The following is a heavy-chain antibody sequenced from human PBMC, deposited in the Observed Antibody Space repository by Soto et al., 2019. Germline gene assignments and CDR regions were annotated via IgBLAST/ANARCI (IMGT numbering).Heavy chain of an antibody. CDR2: TYYRSKWYN. CDR1: GDSVSSNSAA. V-gene: IGHV6-1*01. CDR3: ARGYSASLPLGGVFYY. J-gene: IGHJ4*02. D-gene: IGHD3-16*01. Sequence: PSQTLSLTCDISGDSVSSNSAAWNRIRQSPSRGLEWLGRTYYRSKWYNDYAVSVKSRITINPDTSKNQISLKLSTVTAADTAVYYCARGYSASLPLGGVFYYWGQGTLVTVSS.